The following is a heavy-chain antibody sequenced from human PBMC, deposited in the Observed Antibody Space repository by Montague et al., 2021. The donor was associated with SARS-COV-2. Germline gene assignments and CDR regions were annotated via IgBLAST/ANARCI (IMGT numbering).Heavy chain of an antibody. CDR1: GFTFSSYA. CDR3: ARDVFPPSSWPAEYFQH. V-gene: IGHV3-30-3*01. CDR2: ISYDGSNK. D-gene: IGHD6-13*01. J-gene: IGHJ1*01. Sequence: SLRLSCAASGFTFSSYAMHWGRQAPGKGLEWVAVISYDGSNKYYADSVKGRFTISRDNSKNTLYLQMNSLRAEDTAVYYCARDVFPPSSWPAEYFQHWGQGTLVTVSS.